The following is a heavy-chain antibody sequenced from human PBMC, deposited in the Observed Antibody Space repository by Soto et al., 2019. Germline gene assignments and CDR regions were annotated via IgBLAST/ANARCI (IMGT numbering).Heavy chain of an antibody. J-gene: IGHJ4*02. V-gene: IGHV3-23*01. Sequence: EVQLLESGGGLVQPGGSLRLSCAASGITFSSYAMNWVRQAPGKGLEWVSVISNRGVTTYYADSVKGRFTISRDNSKNTLDLQLNSLRAEDTAMYYCAKDKEVATIGGAFDYWGQGTLLTVSS. CDR2: ISNRGVTT. D-gene: IGHD5-12*01. CDR1: GITFSSYA. CDR3: AKDKEVATIGGAFDY.